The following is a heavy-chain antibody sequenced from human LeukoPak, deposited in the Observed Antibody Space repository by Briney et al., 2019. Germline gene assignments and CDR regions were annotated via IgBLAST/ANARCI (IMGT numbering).Heavy chain of an antibody. J-gene: IGHJ4*02. CDR2: ISGSGGST. D-gene: IGHD5-18*01. CDR1: GLTFSSYA. Sequence: GGSLRLSCAASGLTFSSYAMSWVRQAPGKGLEWVSAISGSGGSTYYADSVKGRFTISRDNSKNTLYLQMNSLRAEDTAVYYCAKDGPTAMVTIPTYFDYWGQGTLVTVSS. V-gene: IGHV3-23*01. CDR3: AKDGPTAMVTIPTYFDY.